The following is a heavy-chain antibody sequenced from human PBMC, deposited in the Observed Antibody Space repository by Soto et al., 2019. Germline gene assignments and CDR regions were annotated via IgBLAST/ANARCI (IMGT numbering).Heavy chain of an antibody. CDR3: ARFSHCGGACPYDY. CDR2: ISGDGSRT. V-gene: IGHV3-23*01. J-gene: IGHJ4*02. D-gene: IGHD2-21*02. CDR1: GFTFSSYA. Sequence: EVQLLESGGGLVQPGGSLRLSCAASGFTFSSYAMSWVRQAPGKGPEWVSSISGDGSRTYYADSVKGRFSISRDNSKNMLYVQMSSLRAEDTAIYYCARFSHCGGACPYDYWGQGILVTVSS.